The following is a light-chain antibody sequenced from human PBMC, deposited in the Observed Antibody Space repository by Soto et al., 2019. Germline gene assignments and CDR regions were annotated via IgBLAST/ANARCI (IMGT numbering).Light chain of an antibody. Sequence: EIVLTQSPATLSLSPGERATLSCRASQNISNYLIWYQQKPGQAPRLLIYDVSNRATGIPARFSGSGSGTEFTLTISSLQSEDFAVYYCQQRSNWPPITFGQGTRLEIK. CDR3: QQRSNWPPIT. CDR1: QNISNY. V-gene: IGKV3-11*01. CDR2: DVS. J-gene: IGKJ5*01.